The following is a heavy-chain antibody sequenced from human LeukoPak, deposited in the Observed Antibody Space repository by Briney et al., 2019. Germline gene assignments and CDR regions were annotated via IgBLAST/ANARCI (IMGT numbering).Heavy chain of an antibody. CDR2: IWYDGSNK. CDR3: ARDRYSSSWFDY. D-gene: IGHD6-13*01. Sequence: GGSLRPSCAASGFTFSSYGMHWVRQAPGKGLEWVAVIWYDGSNKYYADSVKGRFTISRDNSKNTLYLQINSLRAEDTAVYYCARDRYSSSWFDYWGQGTLVTVSS. J-gene: IGHJ5*01. CDR1: GFTFSSYG. V-gene: IGHV3-33*01.